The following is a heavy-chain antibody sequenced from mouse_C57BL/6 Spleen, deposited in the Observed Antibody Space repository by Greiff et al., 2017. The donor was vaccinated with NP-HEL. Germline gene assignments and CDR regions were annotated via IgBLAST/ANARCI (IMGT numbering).Heavy chain of an antibody. J-gene: IGHJ4*01. CDR2: INPKNGGT. CDR3: AKDWLYEGYVFYAMDY. D-gene: IGHD2-3*01. CDR1: GYTFTDYN. V-gene: IGHV1-22*01. Sequence: EVQLQQSGPELVKPGASVKMSCKASGYTFTDYNMHWVKQSHGKSLEWIGYINPKNGGTSYNQKFKGKATLTVNKSSNTAYMELRSQTSEVSAVYYCAKDWLYEGYVFYAMDYWGQGTSVTVSS.